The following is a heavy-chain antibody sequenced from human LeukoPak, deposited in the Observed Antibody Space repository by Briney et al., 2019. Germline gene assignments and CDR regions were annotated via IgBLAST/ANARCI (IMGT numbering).Heavy chain of an antibody. Sequence: ASVKVSCKASGYTFTSYDINWVRQATGQGLEWMGWMNPNSGNTGYAQKFQGRVTMARNTTISTAYMELSSLRSEDTAVYYCAGTAAASSDDWFDPWGQGTLVTVSS. D-gene: IGHD6-13*01. J-gene: IGHJ5*02. CDR1: GYTFTSYD. CDR3: AGTAAASSDDWFDP. V-gene: IGHV1-8*01. CDR2: MNPNSGNT.